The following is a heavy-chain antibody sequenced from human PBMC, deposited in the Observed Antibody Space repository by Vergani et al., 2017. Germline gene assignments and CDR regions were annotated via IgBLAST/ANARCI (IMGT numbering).Heavy chain of an antibody. D-gene: IGHD6-19*01. CDR3: TTGQDSSGWQHYYYYYYMDV. CDR1: GFTFSNAW. CDR2: IKSKTDGGTT. J-gene: IGHJ6*03. V-gene: IGHV3-15*01. Sequence: EVQLVESGGGLVKPGGSLRLSCAASGFTFSNAWMSWVRQAPGKGLEWVGRIKSKTDGGTTDYAAPVKGRFTISRDDSKNTLYLQMNSLKTEDTAVYYCTTGQDSSGWQHYYYYYYMDVWGKGTTVTVSS.